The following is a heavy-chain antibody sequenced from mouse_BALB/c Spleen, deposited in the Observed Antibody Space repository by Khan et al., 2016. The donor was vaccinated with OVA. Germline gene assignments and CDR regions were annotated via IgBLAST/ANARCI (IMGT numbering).Heavy chain of an antibody. CDR2: ISGDSSTI. CDR1: GFTFSSFG. CDR3: ARSYFYGYYFDQ. D-gene: IGHD1-1*01. V-gene: IGHV5-17*02. Sequence: EVELVESGGGLVQPGGSRKLSCVASGFTFSSFGMHWVRQAPEKGLEWVAYISGDSSTIYYTDKVKGRFTISRDNPKNTLFLQMTSLRSEDMAMYYCARSYFYGYYFDQWGQGTILTVSA. J-gene: IGHJ2*01.